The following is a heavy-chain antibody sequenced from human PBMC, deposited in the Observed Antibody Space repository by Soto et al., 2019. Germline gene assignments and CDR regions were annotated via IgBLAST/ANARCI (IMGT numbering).Heavy chain of an antibody. V-gene: IGHV4-31*03. Sequence: PSETLSLTCTVSGGSIRSGGYYWSWVRQNTRRDLDWSGNIYYIGNTYCNPSLKSRLTISEDTSNNPCSLNLSSVTAADSAVYYCATDGLMGIDGTGRHNLGLDDWGQGTMVTVSS. CDR1: GGSIRSGGYY. CDR3: ATDGLMGIDGTGRHNLGLDD. J-gene: IGHJ6*02. D-gene: IGHD6-13*01. CDR2: IYYIGNT.